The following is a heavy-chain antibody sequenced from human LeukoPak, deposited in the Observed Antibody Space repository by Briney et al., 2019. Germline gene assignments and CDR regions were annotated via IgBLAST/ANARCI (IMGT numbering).Heavy chain of an antibody. CDR3: AGGSGSYRT. V-gene: IGHV3-7*01. CDR2: IKQDGSEK. CDR1: GFTLSSYW. D-gene: IGHD1-26*01. J-gene: IGHJ5*02. Sequence: PGGSLRLSCAASGFTLSSYWMSWVRQAPGKGLEWVANIKQDGSEKYYGDSVKGRFIISRDNAKNSLYLQMNGLRVEDTAVYYCAGGSGSYRTWGQGTLVTVSS.